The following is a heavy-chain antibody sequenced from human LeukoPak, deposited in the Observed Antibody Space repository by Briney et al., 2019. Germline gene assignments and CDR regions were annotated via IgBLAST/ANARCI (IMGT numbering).Heavy chain of an antibody. CDR3: ASTGVVPAAPYYFDY. V-gene: IGHV1-2*02. J-gene: IGHJ4*02. CDR1: GYTFTGYY. D-gene: IGHD2-2*01. Sequence: ASVKVSCKASGYTFTGYYMHWVRQAPGQGLEWMGWINPNSGGTNYAQKFQGRVTMTRDTSISTAHMELSRLRSDDTAVYYCASTGVVPAAPYYFDYWGQGTLVTVSS. CDR2: INPNSGGT.